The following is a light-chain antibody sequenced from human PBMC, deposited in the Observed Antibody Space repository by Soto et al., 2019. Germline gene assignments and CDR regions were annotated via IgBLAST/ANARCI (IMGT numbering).Light chain of an antibody. J-gene: IGKJ4*02. V-gene: IGKV1-5*01. CDR3: RQYNRYS. CDR2: HAS. CDR1: QNINTD. Sequence: DIRMTQSPATLSFSEGERVTLPCRASQNINTDLAWYQQKPGKVPNLLIYHASNLVTGVPSRFSGSGSGTEFTLTSRGLQPDDFDTYYCRQYNRYSFGGGTKVDI.